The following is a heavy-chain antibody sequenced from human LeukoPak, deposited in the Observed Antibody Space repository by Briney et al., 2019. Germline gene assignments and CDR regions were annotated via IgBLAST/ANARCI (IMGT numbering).Heavy chain of an antibody. CDR1: GYTFTGYY. CDR3: ARDTAMVTYWFDP. Sequence: ASVKVSCKASGYTFTGYYMHWVRQAPGQGLEWMGWINPNSGGTNYAQKFQGRATMTGDTSISTAYMELSRLRSDDTAVYYCARDTAMVTYWFDPWGQGTLVTVSS. D-gene: IGHD5-18*01. J-gene: IGHJ5*02. V-gene: IGHV1-2*02. CDR2: INPNSGGT.